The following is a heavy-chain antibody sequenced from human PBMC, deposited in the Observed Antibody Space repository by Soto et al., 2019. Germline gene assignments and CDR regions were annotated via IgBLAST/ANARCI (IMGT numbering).Heavy chain of an antibody. CDR3: AKEDLERDYFDY. Sequence: EVQLLASGGGLVQPGGSLRLSCAASGFTFSSYAVSWVRQAPGKGLEWVSSISGSGGSTDYAVSVKGRFTISRDNSKNTLYLQMNSLRAEDTAVYYCAKEDLERDYFDYWGQGTLVTVSS. CDR2: ISGSGGST. CDR1: GFTFSSYA. D-gene: IGHD3-3*01. V-gene: IGHV3-23*01. J-gene: IGHJ4*02.